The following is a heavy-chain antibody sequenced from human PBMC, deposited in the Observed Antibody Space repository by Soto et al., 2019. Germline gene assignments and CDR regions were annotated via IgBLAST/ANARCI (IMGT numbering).Heavy chain of an antibody. CDR2: ISSSGSTI. J-gene: IGHJ6*02. D-gene: IGHD3-3*01. V-gene: IGHV3-11*01. CDR3: ASAPRWLRFLEWFPPIGFGMDV. CDR1: GFTFSDYY. Sequence: PGGSLRLSCAASGFTFSDYYMSWIRQAPGKGLEWVSYISSSGSTIYYADSVKGRFTISRDNAKNSLYLQMNSLRAEDTAVYYCASAPRWLRFLEWFPPIGFGMDVWGQGTTVTVSS.